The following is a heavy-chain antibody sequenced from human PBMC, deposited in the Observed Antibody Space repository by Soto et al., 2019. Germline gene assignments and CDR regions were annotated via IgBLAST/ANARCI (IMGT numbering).Heavy chain of an antibody. V-gene: IGHV4-34*01. Sequence: SETLSLTCAVYGGSFSGYYWSWIRQPPGKGLEWIGEINHSGSTNYNPSLKSRVTISVDTSKDQFSLKLSSVTAADTAVYYCASGAIAAAGTSRAFDIWGQGTMVTVSS. CDR2: INHSGST. CDR3: ASGAIAAAGTSRAFDI. J-gene: IGHJ3*02. D-gene: IGHD6-13*01. CDR1: GGSFSGYY.